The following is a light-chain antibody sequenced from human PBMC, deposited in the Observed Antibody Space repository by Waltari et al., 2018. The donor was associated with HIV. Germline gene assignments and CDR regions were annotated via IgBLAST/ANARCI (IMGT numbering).Light chain of an antibody. J-gene: IGLJ2*01. CDR2: EDT. CDR3: GSYKSSSTQI. Sequence: SALLPHASFSWSPGQPITISSSATTSDIVCYNSASWYQQHPGKAPKFMIYEDTKRPSGVANRFAAYKSGNTASLAVSGLQAEDEADYYCGSYKSSSTQIVGGATKLAAL. V-gene: IGLV2-14*01. CDR1: TSDIVCYNS.